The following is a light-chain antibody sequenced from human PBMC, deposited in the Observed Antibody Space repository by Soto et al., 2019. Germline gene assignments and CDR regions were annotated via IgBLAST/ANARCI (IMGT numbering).Light chain of an antibody. Sequence: DIQMTQSPSSLSASVGDRGTITCRASQSISSYLNWYQQKPGKAPKLLMYAASILNSGVPSRFNGSGSGTDFSLTISSLQPEDFATYYGQQSYSTPPTFGQGTKVDVK. CDR1: QSISSY. V-gene: IGKV1-39*01. CDR2: AAS. J-gene: IGKJ1*01. CDR3: QQSYSTPPT.